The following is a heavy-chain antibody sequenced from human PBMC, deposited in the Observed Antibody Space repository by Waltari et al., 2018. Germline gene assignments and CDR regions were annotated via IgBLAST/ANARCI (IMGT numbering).Heavy chain of an antibody. D-gene: IGHD6-13*01. V-gene: IGHV4-61*01. CDR1: GGSVSSGRYY. J-gene: IGHJ4*02. Sequence: QVQLQESGPGLVKPSETLSLTCTVSGGSVSSGRYYWSWIRQPPGKGLEWIGYIYYSGSTNYNPSLKSRVTISVDTSKNQFSLKLSSVTAADTAVYYCARGIAAAVLFDYWGQGTLVTVSS. CDR3: ARGIAAAVLFDY. CDR2: IYYSGST.